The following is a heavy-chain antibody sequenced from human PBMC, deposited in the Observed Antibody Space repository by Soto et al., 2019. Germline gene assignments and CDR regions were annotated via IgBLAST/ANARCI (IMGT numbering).Heavy chain of an antibody. CDR2: INHSGST. CDR3: ARGSGWYYFDY. J-gene: IGHJ4*02. Sequence: SETLSLTCAVYGGSFSGYYWSWIRQPPGKGLEWIGEINHSGSTNYNPSLKSRVTISVDTSKNQFSLKLSSVTAADTAVYYCARGSGWYYFDYWGQGTLVTVSS. V-gene: IGHV4-34*01. CDR1: GGSFSGYY. D-gene: IGHD6-19*01.